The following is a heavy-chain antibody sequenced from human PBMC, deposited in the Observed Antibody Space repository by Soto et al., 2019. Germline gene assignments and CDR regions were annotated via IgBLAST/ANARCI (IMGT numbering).Heavy chain of an antibody. CDR3: ARARGYTYGFDS. V-gene: IGHV3-30-3*01. D-gene: IGHD5-18*01. J-gene: IGHJ4*02. Sequence: QVQLVESGGGVVQPGGSLRLSCAASEFKFSSYAMHWVRQAPGKGLEWLAFISYDGSNKYDADSVKGRFTISRDNSKDTLYLEMNSLRLGDTAVYYCARARGYTYGFDSWGQGTLVTVSS. CDR2: ISYDGSNK. CDR1: EFKFSSYA.